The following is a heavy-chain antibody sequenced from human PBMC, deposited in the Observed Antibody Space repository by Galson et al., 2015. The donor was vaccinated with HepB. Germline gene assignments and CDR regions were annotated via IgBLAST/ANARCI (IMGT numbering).Heavy chain of an antibody. Sequence: SETLSLTCSVSGDSVSGFYWSWIRQRPEKGLEWIGYIYSDGSTNYSPSLKSRVTILLDTSRNLLSLKMMSVTTEDTGVYYCARAPPLKVGRHTFPYYAMDIWSTGTTVSGSS. CDR2: IYSDGST. D-gene: IGHD1-14*01. CDR3: ARAPPLKVGRHTFPYYAMDI. V-gene: IGHV4-59*02. CDR1: GDSVSGFY. J-gene: IGHJ6*04.